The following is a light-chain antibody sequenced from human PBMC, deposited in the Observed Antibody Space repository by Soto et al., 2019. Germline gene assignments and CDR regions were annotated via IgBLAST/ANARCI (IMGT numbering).Light chain of an antibody. CDR1: QSVSSN. CDR2: SVS. Sequence: IVMTQSPGTLSVSPCERVTLSSRASQSVSSNLAWYQQRPGQAPRLLIYSVSSRDTDIPARFSGGGSGTEFTLTINSLQTEDFGVYYCQQYNVWPQTFGQGTKVDIK. CDR3: QQYNVWPQT. V-gene: IGKV3-15*01. J-gene: IGKJ1*01.